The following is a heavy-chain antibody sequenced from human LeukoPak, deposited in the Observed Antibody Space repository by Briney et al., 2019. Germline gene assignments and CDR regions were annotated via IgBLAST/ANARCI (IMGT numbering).Heavy chain of an antibody. J-gene: IGHJ4*02. Sequence: GESLKISCKGSGYSFTSYWIGWVRQMPGKGLEWMGIIYPGDSDTRYSPSLQGQVTISADKSISTAYLQWSSLKASDTAMYYCARRLGYCSGSSCYSFDYWGQGTLVTVSS. CDR3: ARRLGYCSGSSCYSFDY. CDR1: GYSFTSYW. D-gene: IGHD2-15*01. CDR2: IYPGDSDT. V-gene: IGHV5-51*01.